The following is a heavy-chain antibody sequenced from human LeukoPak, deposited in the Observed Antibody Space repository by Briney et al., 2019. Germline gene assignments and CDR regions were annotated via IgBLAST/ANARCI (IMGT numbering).Heavy chain of an antibody. V-gene: IGHV4-34*01. CDR3: ARDKLVGYYYGMDA. CDR2: INHSGST. D-gene: IGHD2-2*01. CDR1: GGSFSGYY. Sequence: SETLSLTCAVYGGSFSGYYWSWIRQPPGKGLEWIGEINHSGSTNYNPSLKSRVTISVDMSKNQFSLKLSSVTAADTAMYYCARDKLVGYYYGMDAWGQGTTVTVSS. J-gene: IGHJ6*02.